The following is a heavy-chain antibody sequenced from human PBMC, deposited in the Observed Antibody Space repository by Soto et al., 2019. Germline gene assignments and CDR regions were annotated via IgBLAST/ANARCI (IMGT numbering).Heavy chain of an antibody. V-gene: IGHV1-46*01. Sequence: QVQLVQSGAEVKKPGASVKVSCKASGYTFTSYYMHWVRQAPGQGLEWMGIINPSGGSTSYAQKFQGRVTMTRDTSTSTVYMELSSLRSEDTAVYYCARGALGYCSGGSCYFSDYWGQGTLVTVSS. CDR1: GYTFTSYY. J-gene: IGHJ4*02. D-gene: IGHD2-15*01. CDR3: ARGALGYCSGGSCYFSDY. CDR2: INPSGGST.